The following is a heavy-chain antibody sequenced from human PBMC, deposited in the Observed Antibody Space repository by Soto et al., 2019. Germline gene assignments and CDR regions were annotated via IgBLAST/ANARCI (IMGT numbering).Heavy chain of an antibody. J-gene: IGHJ4*02. CDR3: ARDDSGWYLGY. Sequence: AGGSLRLSCAASGFNFSSYSMNWVRQAPGKGLEWVSYISSSIATIYYADSVKGRFTISRDNAKNSLYLQMNSLRAEDTAVYYCARDDSGWYLGYWGQGTLVTVSS. CDR1: GFNFSSYS. V-gene: IGHV3-48*01. CDR2: ISSSIATI. D-gene: IGHD6-19*01.